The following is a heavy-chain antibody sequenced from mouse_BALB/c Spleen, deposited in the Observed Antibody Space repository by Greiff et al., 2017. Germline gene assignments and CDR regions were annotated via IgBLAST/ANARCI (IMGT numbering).Heavy chain of an antibody. CDR3: AREDFDY. Sequence: VQLKQSGGGLVKPGGSLKLSCAASGFTFSSYAMSWVRQTPEKRLEWVASISSGGSTYYPDSVKGRFTISRDNARNILYLQMSSLRSEDTAMYYCAREDFDYWGQGTTLTVSS. CDR1: GFTFSSYA. CDR2: ISSGGST. J-gene: IGHJ2*01. V-gene: IGHV5-6-5*01.